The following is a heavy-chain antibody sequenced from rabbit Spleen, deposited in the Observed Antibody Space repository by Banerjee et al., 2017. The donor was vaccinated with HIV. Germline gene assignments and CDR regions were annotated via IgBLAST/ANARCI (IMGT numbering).Heavy chain of an antibody. CDR1: GFDFSSYG. V-gene: IGHV1S40*01. CDR3: ARDTGTSFSSYGMDL. Sequence: QSLVESGGGLVQPGGSLKLSCKASGFDFSSYGINWVRQAPGKGLEWIGIIGTGSGSTYYASWAKGRFTISKTSSTTVTLQMTSLTAADTATYFCARDTGTSFSSYGMDLWGPGTLVTVS. D-gene: IGHD8-1*01. J-gene: IGHJ6*01. CDR2: IGTGSGST.